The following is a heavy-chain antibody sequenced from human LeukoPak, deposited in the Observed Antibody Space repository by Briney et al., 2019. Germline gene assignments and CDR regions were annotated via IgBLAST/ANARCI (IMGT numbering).Heavy chain of an antibody. CDR2: IWTDERT. J-gene: IGHJ4*02. CDR1: GFTVRGNS. V-gene: IGHV3-53*01. CDR3: ARRYCSGGICYFFDH. D-gene: IGHD2-15*01. Sequence: GGSLRLSCAASGFTVRGNSMGWVRQAPGRGLDWVSTIWTDERTFYADSVKGRFTISRDESKNTLYLQMNNLGAEDTAVYYCARRYCSGGICYFFDHWGQGTLVTVSS.